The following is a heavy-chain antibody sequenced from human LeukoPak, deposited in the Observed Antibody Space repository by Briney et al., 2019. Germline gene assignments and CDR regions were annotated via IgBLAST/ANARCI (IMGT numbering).Heavy chain of an antibody. D-gene: IGHD3-22*01. V-gene: IGHV3-23*01. Sequence: PGGSLRLSCAASGFTFSNYWSWVRQAPGKGLEWVSAISGSGYNTYYADSVKGRFTISRDNSKNTLYLQMNSLRAEDTAVYYCAKRSGGYYDSSGYYEDYWGQGTLVTVSS. CDR2: ISGSGYNT. J-gene: IGHJ4*02. CDR3: AKRSGGYYDSSGYYEDY. CDR1: GFTFSNY.